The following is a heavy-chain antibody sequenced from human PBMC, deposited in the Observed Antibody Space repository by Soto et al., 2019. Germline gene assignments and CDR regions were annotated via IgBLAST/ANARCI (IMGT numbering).Heavy chain of an antibody. CDR2: ISPDETST. Sequence: GGSLRLSCAASGFPFSTYWMHWVRPVPGEGLVWVSRISPDETSTSYLDSVKGRFTISRDNSKNTLYLQMNSLRAEDTAVYYCARDTFTMVRGVMPTNYYYYYGMDVWGQGTTVTVSS. J-gene: IGHJ6*02. CDR1: GFPFSTYW. CDR3: ARDTFTMVRGVMPTNYYYYYGMDV. V-gene: IGHV3-74*01. D-gene: IGHD3-10*01.